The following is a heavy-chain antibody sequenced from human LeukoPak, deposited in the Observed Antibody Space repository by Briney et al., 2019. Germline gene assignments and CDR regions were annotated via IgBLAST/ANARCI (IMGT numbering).Heavy chain of an antibody. CDR2: IYSGGST. CDR3: ARGGGAVVAATFDY. Sequence: GGSLRLSCAASGFTVSSNYMSWVRQAPGKGLEWVSTIYSGGSTYYADSVKGRFTISRDNPKNTLYLQMNSLRAEDTAVYYCARGGGAVVAATFDYWGQGTLVTVSS. CDR1: GFTVSSNY. V-gene: IGHV3-53*01. J-gene: IGHJ4*02. D-gene: IGHD2-15*01.